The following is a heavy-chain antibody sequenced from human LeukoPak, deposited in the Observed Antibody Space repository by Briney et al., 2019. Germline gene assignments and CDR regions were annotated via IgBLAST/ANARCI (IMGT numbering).Heavy chain of an antibody. Sequence: GGSLRLSCAVSGLTVNNNHVNWVRQAPGKGLEWVSVIHNTVRIHYADSVNGRFTIASDTSKNTVYLQMNGLRAEDTAVYYCILTTVATSIEYWGPGTLVTVSP. CDR1: GLTVNNNH. D-gene: IGHD4-23*01. J-gene: IGHJ4*02. CDR3: ILTTVATSIEY. CDR2: IHNTVRI. V-gene: IGHV3-53*01.